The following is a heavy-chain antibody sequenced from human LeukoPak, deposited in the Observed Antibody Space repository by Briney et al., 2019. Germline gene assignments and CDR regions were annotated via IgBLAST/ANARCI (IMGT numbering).Heavy chain of an antibody. V-gene: IGHV3-48*01. Sequence: PGGSLRPSCAASGFTFSSYDMNWIRQAPGKGLEWISYISISSSTVYYADSVKGRFTISRDNAKNSLYLQMNSLRAEDTAIYYCARGPPLFDPWGQGTLVTVSS. J-gene: IGHJ5*02. CDR2: ISISSSTV. CDR1: GFTFSSYD. CDR3: ARGPPLFDP.